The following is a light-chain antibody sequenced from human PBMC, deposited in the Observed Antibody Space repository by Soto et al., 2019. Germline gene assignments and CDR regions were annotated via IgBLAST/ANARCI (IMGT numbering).Light chain of an antibody. CDR1: SSAVGSYNS. V-gene: IGLV2-14*03. Sequence: QSALTQPASVSGSPGQSIAISCTGTSSAVGSYNSVSWYQQYPGKAPKLMIRDVNNRPSGISDRFSGSKSGNTASLTISGLQAEDEADYYCSSFTSSTSYVFGTGTKVTVL. CDR2: DVN. CDR3: SSFTSSTSYV. J-gene: IGLJ1*01.